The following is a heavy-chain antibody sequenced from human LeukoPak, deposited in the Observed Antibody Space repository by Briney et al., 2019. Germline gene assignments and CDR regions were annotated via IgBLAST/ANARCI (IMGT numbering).Heavy chain of an antibody. CDR2: MNPNSGNT. CDR3: AIGGLSYCSGGSCLGY. J-gene: IGHJ4*02. D-gene: IGHD2-15*01. CDR1: GYTFTSYD. V-gene: IGHV1-8*01. Sequence: GASVKVSCKASGYTFTSYDINWVRQATGQGLEWMGWMNPNSGNTGYAQKFQGRVTMTRNTSISTAYMELSSLRSEDTAVYYCAIGGLSYCSGGSCLGYWGQGPLLSVPS.